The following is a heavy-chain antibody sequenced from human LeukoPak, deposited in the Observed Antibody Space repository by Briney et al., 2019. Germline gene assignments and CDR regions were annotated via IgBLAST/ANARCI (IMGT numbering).Heavy chain of an antibody. Sequence: PSETLSLTCAVYGGSFSGYYWSWIRQPAGKGLEWIGRVFTSGGTSYNPSLKGRVTMSIDSSTNQFSLKLDSVTAADTAVYYCARDDVDTPTFDYWGPGMLVAVSS. CDR1: GGSFSGYY. CDR2: VFTSGGT. V-gene: IGHV4-59*10. CDR3: ARDDVDTPTFDY. J-gene: IGHJ4*02. D-gene: IGHD5-18*01.